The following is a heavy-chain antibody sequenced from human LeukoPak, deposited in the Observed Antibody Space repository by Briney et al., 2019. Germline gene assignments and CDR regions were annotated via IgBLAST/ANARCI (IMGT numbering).Heavy chain of an antibody. J-gene: IGHJ1*01. Sequence: GGSLRLSCAASGFTFSSYAMSWVRQAPGKGLEWVSAISGSGGSTYYADSVKGRFTISRDNSKNTLYLQMNSLRAEDTAVYYCAKDSPIAYCGGDCYSFGYFQHWGQGTLVTVSS. CDR2: ISGSGGST. V-gene: IGHV3-23*01. CDR3: AKDSPIAYCGGDCYSFGYFQH. CDR1: GFTFSSYA. D-gene: IGHD2-21*02.